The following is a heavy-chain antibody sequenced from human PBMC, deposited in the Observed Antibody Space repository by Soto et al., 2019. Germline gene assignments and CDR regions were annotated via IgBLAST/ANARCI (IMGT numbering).Heavy chain of an antibody. J-gene: IGHJ6*04. D-gene: IGHD5-12*01. CDR3: HLVATIFSTWSFDV. CDR1: GYTFTSYD. CDR2: MNPNSGNT. V-gene: IGHV1-8*01. Sequence: GASVKVSCKASGYTFTSYDINWVRQATGQGLEWMGWMNPNSGNTGYAQKFQGRVTMTRNTSISTAYMELSSLRSEDTAVYYCHLVATIFSTWSFDVWGKGTTVTVSS.